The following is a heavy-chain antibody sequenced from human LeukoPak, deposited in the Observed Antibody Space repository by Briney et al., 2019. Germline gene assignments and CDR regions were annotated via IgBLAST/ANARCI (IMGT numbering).Heavy chain of an antibody. CDR1: GVNFKDFD. J-gene: IGHJ4*02. Sequence: LMHSSSDTGVNFKDFDMAWVRLAPGKGLEWVASISASGVSTNYADSVRGRFTISRDNSNRVVYLRMNSLRTEDTAVYYCARSINYGNYLLDYWGQGTRVIVSS. V-gene: IGHV3-23*01. CDR3: ARSINYGNYLLDY. CDR2: ISASGVST. D-gene: IGHD4-11*01.